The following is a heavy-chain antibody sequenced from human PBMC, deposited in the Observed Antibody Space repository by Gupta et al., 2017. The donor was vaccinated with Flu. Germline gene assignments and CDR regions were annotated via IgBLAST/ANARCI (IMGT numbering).Heavy chain of an antibody. J-gene: IGHJ3*02. CDR1: GFPFRDYY. Sequence: QVQLVESGGGLVKPGGSLRLSCAASGFPFRDYYMNWIRQAPGKGPEWLSYVSASGTTMHYTDSVKGRFTISRDNAKNSLFLQMNSLRVEDTAVYYCARDHDGFDNWGQGTVVTVSS. CDR3: ARDHDGFDN. V-gene: IGHV3-11*01. CDR2: VSASGTTM.